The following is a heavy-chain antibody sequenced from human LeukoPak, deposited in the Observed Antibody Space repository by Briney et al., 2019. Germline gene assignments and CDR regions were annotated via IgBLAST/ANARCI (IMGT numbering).Heavy chain of an antibody. CDR2: INPNSGGT. J-gene: IGHJ4*02. Sequence: ASVKVSCKASGYTFTGYYMHWVRQAPGQGLEWMGWINPNSGGTNYAQKFQGRVTMTRDTSISTAYMELSRLRSDDTAVYYCARGDYGDYVAPYWGQETLVTVSS. D-gene: IGHD4-17*01. V-gene: IGHV1-2*02. CDR1: GYTFTGYY. CDR3: ARGDYGDYVAPY.